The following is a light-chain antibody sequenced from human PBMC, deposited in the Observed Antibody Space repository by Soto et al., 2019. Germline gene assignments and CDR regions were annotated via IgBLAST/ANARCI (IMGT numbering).Light chain of an antibody. CDR1: QNIDMY. V-gene: IGKV1-39*01. CDR2: GAS. Sequence: DIHMTQSPSSLSASVGDTVTITCRASQNIDMYLNWYQQKPGKAPRVLISGASNLQSGVPSRFCGSGSGTTFTLPISSLQSEEVASYFCQHTFNSPPWTFGQGTKVEVK. J-gene: IGKJ1*01. CDR3: QHTFNSPPWT.